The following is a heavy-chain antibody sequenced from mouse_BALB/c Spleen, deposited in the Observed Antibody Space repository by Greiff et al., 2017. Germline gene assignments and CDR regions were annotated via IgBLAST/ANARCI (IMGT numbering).Heavy chain of an antibody. J-gene: IGHJ4*01. Sequence: VKLMESGPGLVAPSQSLSITCTVSGFSLTSYGVHWVRQPPGKGLEWLGVIWAGGSTNYNSALMSRLSISKDNSKSQVFLKMNSLQTDDTAMYYCARDQSYGYDAMDYWGQGTSVTVSS. CDR3: ARDQSYGYDAMDY. CDR1: GFSLTSYG. CDR2: IWAGGST. V-gene: IGHV2-9*02. D-gene: IGHD1-1*02.